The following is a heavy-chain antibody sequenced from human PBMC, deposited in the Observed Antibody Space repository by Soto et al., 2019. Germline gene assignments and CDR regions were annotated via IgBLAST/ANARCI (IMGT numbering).Heavy chain of an antibody. CDR2: IDPSDSRI. CDR1: GYSFSSYW. CDR3: ARPQGYCSGTTCPPFDY. D-gene: IGHD2-2*01. J-gene: IGHJ4*02. V-gene: IGHV5-10-1*01. Sequence: EVQLVQSGAEVKKPGESLRISCKGSGYSFSSYWVSWVRQMPGKGLEWMGRIDPSDSRINYSPSFQGHVTFSADKSITTAYLQWSSLKASDTAIYYCARPQGYCSGTTCPPFDYWGQGTLVTVSS.